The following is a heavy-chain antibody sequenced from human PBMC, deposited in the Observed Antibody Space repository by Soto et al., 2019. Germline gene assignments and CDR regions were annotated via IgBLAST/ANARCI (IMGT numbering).Heavy chain of an antibody. J-gene: IGHJ4*02. CDR2: IYPGDSDT. CDR1: GYSFNTYW. D-gene: IGHD3-10*01. V-gene: IGHV5-51*01. Sequence: GGSLKLSCPGSGYSFNTYWIARVRQLPGTGLEWMGIIYPGDSDTSYSPSFQVQATISADTSSKTACLQWSSLKASDTAIYYCARLPQLLWFGALTSRAYYFNYWGPGTLVTVSS. CDR3: ARLPQLLWFGALTSRAYYFNY.